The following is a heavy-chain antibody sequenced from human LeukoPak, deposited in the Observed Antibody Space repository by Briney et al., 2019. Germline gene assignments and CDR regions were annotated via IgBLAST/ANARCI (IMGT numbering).Heavy chain of an antibody. D-gene: IGHD3-16*01. CDR2: ISSSSSYI. CDR3: ARVTLGRLGETKLDY. J-gene: IGHJ4*02. V-gene: IGHV3-21*01. CDR1: GFTFSSYS. Sequence: GGSLRLSCAASGFTFSSYSMNWVRQAPGKGPEWVSSISSSSSYIYYADSVKGRFTISRDNAKNSLYLQMNSLRAEDTAVYYCARVTLGRLGETKLDYWGQGTLVTVSS.